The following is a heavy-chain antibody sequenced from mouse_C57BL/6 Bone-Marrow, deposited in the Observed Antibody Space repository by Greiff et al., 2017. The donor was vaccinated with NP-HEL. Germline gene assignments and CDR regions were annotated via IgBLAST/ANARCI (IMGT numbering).Heavy chain of an antibody. CDR1: GYTFTDYN. J-gene: IGHJ4*01. CDR3: ARGGVTFYAMDY. V-gene: IGHV1-18*01. CDR2: INPNNGGT. Sequence: EVKLEESGPELVKPGASVKIPCKASGYTFTDYNMDWVKQSHGKSLEWIGDINPNNGGTIYNQKFKGKATLTVDKSSSTAYMELRSLTSEDTAVYYSARGGVTFYAMDYWGQGTSVTVSS. D-gene: IGHD2-1*01.